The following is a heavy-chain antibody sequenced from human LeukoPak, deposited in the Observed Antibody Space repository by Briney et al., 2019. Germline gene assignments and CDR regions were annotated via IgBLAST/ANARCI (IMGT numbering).Heavy chain of an antibody. J-gene: IGHJ4*02. CDR3: ARLADCSSSSCRSFDY. V-gene: IGHV1-2*02. D-gene: IGHD2-2*01. CDR2: INPNSGFT. Sequence: ASVKVSCKASGYPFTGYYLHWVRQTPGQGLEWMGWINPNSGFTNYAQKFQGRVTMTRDTSISTAYMELSRLRSDDTAVYYCARLADCSSSSCRSFDYWGQGTLVTVSS. CDR1: GYPFTGYY.